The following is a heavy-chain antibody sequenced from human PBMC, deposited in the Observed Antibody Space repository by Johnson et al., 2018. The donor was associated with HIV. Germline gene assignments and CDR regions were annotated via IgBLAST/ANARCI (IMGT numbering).Heavy chain of an antibody. Sequence: VQLVESGGGLVQPGRSLRLSCAASGFTFDDYAMHWVRQAPGKGLEWVSGISWNSGSIGYADSVKGRFTISRDNAKNSLYLQMNSLRAGDTAVYYFASSITGAHRGAFDIWGQGTMVTVSS. J-gene: IGHJ3*02. CDR2: ISWNSGSI. D-gene: IGHD1-20*01. V-gene: IGHV3-9*01. CDR3: ASSITGAHRGAFDI. CDR1: GFTFDDYA.